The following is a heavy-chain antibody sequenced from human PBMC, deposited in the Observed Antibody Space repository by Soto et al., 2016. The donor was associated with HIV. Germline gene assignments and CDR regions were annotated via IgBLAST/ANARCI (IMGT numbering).Heavy chain of an antibody. J-gene: IGHJ1*01. CDR1: GFIFSRNA. CDR2: ISYDGSHK. V-gene: IGHV3-30-3*01. D-gene: IGHD3-10*01. Sequence: VQLVESGGGVVQPGKSLRLSCAASGFIFSRNAIHWVRQAPGKGLEWVAVISYDGSHKYFADSVKGRFTISRDNSKNTVYLQTNSLRVEDTAVYYCARDLGEWLDEYFQHWGQGTLVTVSS. CDR3: ARDLGEWLDEYFQH.